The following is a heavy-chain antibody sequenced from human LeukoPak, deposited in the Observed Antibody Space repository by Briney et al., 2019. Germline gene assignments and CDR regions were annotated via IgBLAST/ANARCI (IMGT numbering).Heavy chain of an antibody. J-gene: IGHJ4*02. CDR2: TYSGGST. Sequence: GGSLRLSCAASGFTVSSNYMSWVRQAPGKGLEWVSVTYSGGSTYYADSVKGRFTISRDNSKNTLYLQMNSLRAEDTAVYYCARARTPIYYDSSGYYWYFDYWGQGTLVTVSS. CDR1: GFTVSSNY. CDR3: ARARTPIYYDSSGYYWYFDY. D-gene: IGHD3-22*01. V-gene: IGHV3-66*01.